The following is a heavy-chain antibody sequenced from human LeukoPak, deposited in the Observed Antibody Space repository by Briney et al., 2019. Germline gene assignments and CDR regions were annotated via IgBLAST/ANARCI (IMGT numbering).Heavy chain of an antibody. D-gene: IGHD3-9*01. CDR2: ISGSGGST. V-gene: IGHV3-23*01. J-gene: IGHJ4*02. Sequence: PGGSLRLSCAASGFTFSRYAMSWVRQAPGKGLEWVSAISGSGGSTYFADSVKGRFTISRDNSENTLYLQMNSLRAEDTAVYYCARHYFDWYLDYWGQGTLVTVSS. CDR1: GFTFSRYA. CDR3: ARHYFDWYLDY.